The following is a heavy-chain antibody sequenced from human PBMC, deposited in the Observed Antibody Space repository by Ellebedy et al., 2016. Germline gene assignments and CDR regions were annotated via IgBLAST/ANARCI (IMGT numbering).Heavy chain of an antibody. CDR3: ARASARTIWFDP. V-gene: IGHV4-31*03. D-gene: IGHD1-14*01. CDR1: GGSISSGGYY. J-gene: IGHJ5*02. CDR2: IYYSGST. Sequence: SETLSLXXTVSGGSISSGGYYWSWIRQHPGKGLEWIGYIYYSGSTYYNPSLKSRVTISVDTSKNQFSLKLSSVTAADTAVYYCARASARTIWFDPWGQGTLVTVSS.